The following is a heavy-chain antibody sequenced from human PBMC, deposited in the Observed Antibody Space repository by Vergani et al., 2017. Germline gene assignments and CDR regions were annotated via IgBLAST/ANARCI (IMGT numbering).Heavy chain of an antibody. Sequence: VQLVESGGGVVQPGGSLRLSCAASGFTFSSFWMHWVRQAPGKGLVWVSRINSDGSSTSYADSVKGRFTISRDNAKNTLYLQMNSLRAEDTAVYYCARDGYYDSPPIPDIWGQGTMVTVSS. D-gene: IGHD3-22*01. CDR3: ARDGYYDSPPIPDI. V-gene: IGHV3-74*01. CDR2: INSDGSST. CDR1: GFTFSSFW. J-gene: IGHJ3*02.